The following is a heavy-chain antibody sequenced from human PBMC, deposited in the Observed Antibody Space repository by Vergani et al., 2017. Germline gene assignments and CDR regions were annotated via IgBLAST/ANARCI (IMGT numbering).Heavy chain of an antibody. CDR3: ARRPLGYCSSTSCRGQAFDI. CDR1: GGTFSSYA. Sequence: QVQLVQSGAEVKKPGSSVKVSCKASGGTFSSYAISWVRQAPGQGLEWMGGIIPIFGTANYAQKFQGRVTITADESTSTAYMELSSLGSEDTAVYYCARRPLGYCSSTSCRGQAFDIWGQGTMVTVSS. V-gene: IGHV1-69*01. J-gene: IGHJ3*02. D-gene: IGHD2-2*01. CDR2: IIPIFGTA.